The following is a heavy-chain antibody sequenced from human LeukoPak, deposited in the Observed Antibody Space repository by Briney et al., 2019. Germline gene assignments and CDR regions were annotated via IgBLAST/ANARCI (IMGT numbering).Heavy chain of an antibody. CDR3: ARDEDYGDLVFDY. CDR2: ITDTGRAV. Sequence: GGSLRLSCAASGFTFSDYFMTWIRQAPGKGLEWVSYITDTGRAVYYADSVRGRFTISRDNAKNSLYLQMNSLRAEDTAVYYCARDEDYGDLVFDYWGQGTLVAVSS. D-gene: IGHD4-17*01. J-gene: IGHJ4*02. V-gene: IGHV3-11*04. CDR1: GFTFSDYF.